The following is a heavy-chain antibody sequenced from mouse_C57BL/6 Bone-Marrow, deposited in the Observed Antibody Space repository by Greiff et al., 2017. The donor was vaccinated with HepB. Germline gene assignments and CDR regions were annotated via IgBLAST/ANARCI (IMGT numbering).Heavy chain of an antibody. V-gene: IGHV8-8*01. CDR1: GFSLSTFGMG. J-gene: IGHJ1*03. D-gene: IGHD2-5*01. CDR3: APRGSNYEWYFDV. Sequence: QVTLKESGPGILQPTQTLSLTCSFSGFSLSTFGMGVGWIRQPSGKGLEWLAHIWWDDDKYYNPALKSRLTISKDTSKNQVFLKIANVDTADTATYYCAPRGSNYEWYFDVWGTGTTVTVSS. CDR2: IWWDDDK.